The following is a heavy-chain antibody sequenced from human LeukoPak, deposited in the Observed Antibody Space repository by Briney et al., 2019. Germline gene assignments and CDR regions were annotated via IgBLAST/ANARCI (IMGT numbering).Heavy chain of an antibody. Sequence: GGSLRLSCAASGFTFSSYSMNWVRQAPGKGLEWVANIEQDGNKKYYVDSVKGRFTISRDNAKNSLYLQMNSLRAEDTAVYYCARVRSGYYFDYWGPGTLVTVSS. CDR1: GFTFSSYS. D-gene: IGHD3-9*01. CDR3: ARVRSGYYFDY. J-gene: IGHJ4*02. V-gene: IGHV3-7*01. CDR2: IEQDGNKK.